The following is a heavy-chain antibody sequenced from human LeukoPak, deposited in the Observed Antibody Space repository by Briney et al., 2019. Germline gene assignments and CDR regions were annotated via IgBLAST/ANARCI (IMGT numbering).Heavy chain of an antibody. Sequence: GGSLRLSCSASGFTFSGYSMNWVRQAPGKGLEWVSYISSSSGTIYYADSVKGRFTISRDNAKNSLYLQMNSLRAEDKAVYYCASLESYGHTNWGQGTLVTVSS. J-gene: IGHJ4*02. V-gene: IGHV3-48*01. D-gene: IGHD5-18*01. CDR1: GFTFSGYS. CDR2: ISSSSGTI. CDR3: ASLESYGHTN.